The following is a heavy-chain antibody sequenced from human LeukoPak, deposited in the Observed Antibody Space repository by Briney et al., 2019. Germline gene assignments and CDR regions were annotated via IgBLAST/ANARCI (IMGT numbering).Heavy chain of an antibody. J-gene: IGHJ4*02. Sequence: ASVKVSCKASGYTFTNYYMHWVRQAPGQGPEWMGIINPSGGSTNYAQKFQGRVTMTRDTSTKTVYMDLSSLRSEDTAVYYCARDPGHSSLGGYFDYWGQGTLVTVSS. D-gene: IGHD6-13*01. CDR1: GYTFTNYY. CDR2: INPSGGST. V-gene: IGHV1-46*01. CDR3: ARDPGHSSLGGYFDY.